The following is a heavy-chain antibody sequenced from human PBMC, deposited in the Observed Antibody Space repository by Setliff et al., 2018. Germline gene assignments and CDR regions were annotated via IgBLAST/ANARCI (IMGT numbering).Heavy chain of an antibody. CDR1: GGTFSSYG. CDR3: AREGVDTRSSTDYRYYMDV. Sequence: SVKVSCKASGGTFSSYGISWVRQAPGQGLEWLGGTIPNFGTTNYAQEFQGRVTIITDESTSTAYIELSSLRFEDTAVYYCAREGVDTRSSTDYRYYMDVWGKGTTVTVSS. CDR2: TIPNFGTT. D-gene: IGHD5-18*01. J-gene: IGHJ6*03. V-gene: IGHV1-69*05.